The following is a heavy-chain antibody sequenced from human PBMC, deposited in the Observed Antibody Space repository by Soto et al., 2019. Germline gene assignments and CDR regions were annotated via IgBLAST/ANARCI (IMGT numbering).Heavy chain of an antibody. J-gene: IGHJ4*02. V-gene: IGHV4-34*01. CDR3: ASSTPKGLLDY. CDR1: GGSFSGYY. Sequence: PSETRSLTCAVYGGSFSGYYWSWIRQPPGKGLEWIGEINRSGSTNYNPSLKSRVTISVDTSKNQFSLKLSSVTAADTAVYYCASSTPKGLLDYWGQGTLVTVSS. CDR2: INRSGST. D-gene: IGHD3-22*01.